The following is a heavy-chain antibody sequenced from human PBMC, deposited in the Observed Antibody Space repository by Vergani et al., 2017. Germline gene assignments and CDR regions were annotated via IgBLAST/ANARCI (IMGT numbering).Heavy chain of an antibody. CDR3: ARDQGVGATYYYYYGMDV. Sequence: QVQLVQSGAEVKKPGSSVKVSCKASGGTFSSYTISWVRQAPGQGLEWMGRIIPILGIANYAQKFQGRVTITADKSTSTAYMELSSLGSEDTAVYYCARDQGVGATYYYYYGMDVWGQGTTVTVSS. CDR1: GGTFSSYT. J-gene: IGHJ6*02. D-gene: IGHD1-26*01. CDR2: IIPILGIA. V-gene: IGHV1-69*08.